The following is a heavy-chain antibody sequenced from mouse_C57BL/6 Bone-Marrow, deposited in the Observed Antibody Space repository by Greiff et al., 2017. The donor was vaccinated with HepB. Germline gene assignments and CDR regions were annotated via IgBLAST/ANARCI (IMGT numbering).Heavy chain of an antibody. V-gene: IGHV1-55*01. CDR2: IYPGSGST. D-gene: IGHD1-1*01. CDR1: GYTFTSYW. CDR3: ARRGYYGSRTWFAY. Sequence: QVQLKQPGAELVKPGASVKMSCKASGYTFTSYWITWVKQRPGQGLEWIGDIYPGSGSTNYNEKFKSKATLTVDTSSSTAYMQLSSLTSEDSAVYYCARRGYYGSRTWFAYWGQGTLVTVSA. J-gene: IGHJ3*01.